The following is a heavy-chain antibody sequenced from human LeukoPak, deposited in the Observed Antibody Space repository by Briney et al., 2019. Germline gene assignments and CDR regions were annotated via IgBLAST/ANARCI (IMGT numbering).Heavy chain of an antibody. V-gene: IGHV4-34*01. Sequence: SETLSLTCAVYGGSFSGYYWSWIRQPPGKGLEWIGEINHSGSTNYNPSLKSRVTISVDTSKNQFSLKLSSVTAADTAVYYCASSGDYYDSSGYSDYWGQGTLVTVSS. CDR3: ASSGDYYDSSGYSDY. D-gene: IGHD3-22*01. J-gene: IGHJ4*02. CDR2: INHSGST. CDR1: GGSFSGYY.